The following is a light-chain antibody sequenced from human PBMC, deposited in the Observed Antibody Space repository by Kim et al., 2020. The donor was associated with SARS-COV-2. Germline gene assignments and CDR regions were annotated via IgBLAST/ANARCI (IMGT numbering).Light chain of an antibody. J-gene: IGLJ2*01. CDR2: EVN. V-gene: IGLV2-23*02. CDR1: SSDVGTYNL. CDR3: CSYAGSYTLWV. Sequence: QSITISCAGTSSDVGTYNLVSWYKQHPGKAPQLMVYEVNKRPSGISNRFSGSKSGNTASLTIYGLQAEDEADYYCCSYAGSYTLWVFGGGTQLTVL.